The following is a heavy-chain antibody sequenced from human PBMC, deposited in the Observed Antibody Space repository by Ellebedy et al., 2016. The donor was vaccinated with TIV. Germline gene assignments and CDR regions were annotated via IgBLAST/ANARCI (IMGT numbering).Heavy chain of an antibody. J-gene: IGHJ5*02. Sequence: MPGGSLRLSCTVSGGSLISSRYYWGWVRQAPGKGLEWIGTIYHGGSTYNNPSLKSRLTMSVDTSNNQFPLTLGSVTAADTAIYYCARHEHVYAHWFDPWGQGLLVTVSS. V-gene: IGHV4-39*01. CDR1: GGSLISSRYY. D-gene: IGHD5/OR15-5a*01. CDR2: IYHGGST. CDR3: ARHEHVYAHWFDP.